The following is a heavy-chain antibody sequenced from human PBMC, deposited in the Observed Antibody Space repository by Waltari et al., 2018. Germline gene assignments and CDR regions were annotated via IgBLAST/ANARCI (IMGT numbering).Heavy chain of an antibody. CDR3: VRDLR. V-gene: IGHV3-74*01. Sequence: EVQLVESGGGLVQPGGSLRLSCAASGFTFSRDYMHWVRQAPGKGLVWVARIKSDGSNTTYADSVKGRFTISSDNAKNTVYLQMNSLRVEDTAVYYCVRDLRWGQGTLVTVSS. CDR1: GFTFSRDY. J-gene: IGHJ4*02. CDR2: IKSDGSNT.